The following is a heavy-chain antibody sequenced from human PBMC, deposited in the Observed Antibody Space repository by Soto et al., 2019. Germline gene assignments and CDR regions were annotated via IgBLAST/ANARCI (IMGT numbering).Heavy chain of an antibody. Sequence: ASVKVSCRASGCTFTGYYMQWVRQARGQGLEWMGWINPNSGDTNYAQKFQERVTITRGMSTSTAYMELSSLRSEDTAVYYCAAAPSSSWYDYWGQGTLVTVSS. V-gene: IGHV1-2*02. J-gene: IGHJ4*02. CDR3: AAAPSSSWYDY. CDR2: INPNSGDT. CDR1: GCTFTGYY. D-gene: IGHD6-13*01.